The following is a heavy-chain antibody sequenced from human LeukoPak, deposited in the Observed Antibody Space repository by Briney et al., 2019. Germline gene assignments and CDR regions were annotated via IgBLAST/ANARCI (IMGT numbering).Heavy chain of an antibody. D-gene: IGHD4-17*01. V-gene: IGHV4-59*01. Sequence: SETLSLTCTVSGGSISSYYWSWIRQPPGKGLEWIGYIYYSGSTNYNPSLKSRVTISVDTSKNQFSLKLSSVTAADTAVYYCARLPETTVNSEYFQHWGQGTLVTVSS. J-gene: IGHJ1*01. CDR1: GGSISSYY. CDR3: ARLPETTVNSEYFQH. CDR2: IYYSGST.